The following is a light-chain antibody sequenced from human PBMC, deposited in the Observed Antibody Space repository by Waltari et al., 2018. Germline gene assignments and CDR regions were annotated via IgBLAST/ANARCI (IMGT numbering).Light chain of an antibody. CDR2: GAS. J-gene: IGKJ4*01. Sequence: EIVMTQPPATLSVSPGERATLSCRARQSVSSNLAWYQQKPGQAPRLLINGASTRATGVPDRFSGSGSGTEFTLTISSLQSEDFAVYYCLQYNDWPPLTFGGGTKVEIK. V-gene: IGKV3-15*01. CDR1: QSVSSN. CDR3: LQYNDWPPLT.